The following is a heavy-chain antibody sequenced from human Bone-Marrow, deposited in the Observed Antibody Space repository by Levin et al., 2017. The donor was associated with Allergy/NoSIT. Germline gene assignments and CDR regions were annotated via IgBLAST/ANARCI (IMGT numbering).Heavy chain of an antibody. CDR2: ISDSGGST. D-gene: IGHD3-10*01. Sequence: GGSLRLSCTASGFTFRIYGMSWVRQAPGKGLEWVSTISDSGGSTYYADSVEGRFTISRDNSKNTLSLEMKSLRAEDTAVYYCAKDLMYYYGSGSFWPHDNWGQGTLVTVSS. J-gene: IGHJ4*02. CDR3: AKDLMYYYGSGSFWPHDN. V-gene: IGHV3-23*01. CDR1: GFTFRIYG.